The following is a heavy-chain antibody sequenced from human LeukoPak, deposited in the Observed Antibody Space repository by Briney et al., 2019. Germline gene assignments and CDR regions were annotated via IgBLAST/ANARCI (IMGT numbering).Heavy chain of an antibody. V-gene: IGHV1-2*02. CDR3: ARDRSGYDGLYYFDY. D-gene: IGHD5-12*01. CDR2: INPNSGGT. J-gene: IGHJ4*02. CDR1: GYTFTGYY. Sequence: ASVKVSCKASGYTFTGYYMHWVRQAPGQGLEWMGWINPNSGGTNYAQKFQGRVTMTRDTSISTAYMELSRLRSDDTAVYYCARDRSGYDGLYYFDYWGQGTLVTVSS.